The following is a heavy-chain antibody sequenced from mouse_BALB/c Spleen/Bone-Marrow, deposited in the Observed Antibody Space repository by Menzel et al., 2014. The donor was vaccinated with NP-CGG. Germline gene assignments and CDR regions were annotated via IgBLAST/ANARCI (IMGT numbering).Heavy chain of an antibody. CDR3: ARDYYGSSYWYFDV. J-gene: IGHJ1*01. D-gene: IGHD1-1*01. CDR1: GFTFSDFY. Sequence: EVKLMESGGGLVQPGGSLRLSCATSGFTFSDFYMEWVRQPPGKRLEWIAASRNKANDYTTEYSASVKGRSIVSRDASQSILYLQMNALGAEDTAIYYCARDYYGSSYWYFDVWGAGTTVTVSS. CDR2: SRNKANDYTT. V-gene: IGHV7-1*02.